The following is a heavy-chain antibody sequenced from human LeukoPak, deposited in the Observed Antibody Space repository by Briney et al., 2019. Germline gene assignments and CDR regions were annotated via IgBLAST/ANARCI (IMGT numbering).Heavy chain of an antibody. CDR3: AREGTATSHDAFDI. D-gene: IGHD6-25*01. V-gene: IGHV3-48*03. J-gene: IGHJ3*02. CDR2: ISSSGSTI. Sequence: GGSLILSCAASGFTFSSYERNWVRQARGKGLDWVSYISSSGSTIYYSDSVKGRFTISRDNAKNSLYLQMNSLRAEDTAVYYCAREGTATSHDAFDIWGQGTMVTVSS. CDR1: GFTFSSYE.